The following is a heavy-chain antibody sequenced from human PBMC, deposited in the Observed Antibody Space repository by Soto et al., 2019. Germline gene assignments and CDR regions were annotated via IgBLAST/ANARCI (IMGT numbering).Heavy chain of an antibody. CDR3: ATVDNYYGSVF. Sequence: QEQLVESGGGVVQPGGSLRLSCAGSGLTFSNYGFHWIRQAPGKGLEWVAVIWYDGNTKFYPDSVKGRFTISRDNSKNTVYLRMNSLRAEDTAVYYCATVDNYYGSVFWGQGTLVSVSS. J-gene: IGHJ4*02. D-gene: IGHD3-10*01. V-gene: IGHV3-33*01. CDR2: IWYDGNTK. CDR1: GLTFSNYG.